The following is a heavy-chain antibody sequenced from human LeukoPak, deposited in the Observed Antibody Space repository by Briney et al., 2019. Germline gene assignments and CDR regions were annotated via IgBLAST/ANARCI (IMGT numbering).Heavy chain of an antibody. J-gene: IGHJ3*02. CDR1: GFTVSSNY. D-gene: IGHD3-10*01. V-gene: IGHV3-53*01. Sequence: GGSLRLSCAASGFTVSSNYMSWVRQAPGKGLEWVSVIYSGGSTYYADSVKGRFTISRDNSKNTLYLQMNSLRAEDAAVYYCAKYRLDANYYGCTFDIWGQGTMVTVSS. CDR2: IYSGGST. CDR3: AKYRLDANYYGCTFDI.